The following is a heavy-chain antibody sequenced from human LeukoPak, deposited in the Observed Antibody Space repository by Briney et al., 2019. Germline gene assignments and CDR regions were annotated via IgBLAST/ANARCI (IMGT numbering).Heavy chain of an antibody. CDR3: ARNGSGKRRYFDL. CDR2: INHSGST. CDR1: GGSFSGYY. J-gene: IGHJ2*01. D-gene: IGHD3-10*01. Sequence: SETLSLTCAVYGGSFSGYYWSWIRQPPGKGLEWIGEINHSGSTNYNPSLKSRVTISVDTSKNQFSLKLSSVTAADTAVYYCARNGSGKRRYFDLWGRGTLVTVSS. V-gene: IGHV4-34*01.